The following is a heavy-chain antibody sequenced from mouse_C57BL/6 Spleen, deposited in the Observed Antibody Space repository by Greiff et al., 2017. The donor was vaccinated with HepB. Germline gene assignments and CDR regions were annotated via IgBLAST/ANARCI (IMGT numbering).Heavy chain of an antibody. CDR2: IHPNSGST. D-gene: IGHD2-5*01. J-gene: IGHJ3*01. Sequence: QVQLQQSGAELVKPGASVKLSCKASGYTFTSYWMHWVKQRPGQGLEWIGMIHPNSGSTNYKEKFKSKATLTVDKSSSTAYMQLSSLTSEDSAVYYCARWDYSNLAWFAYWGQGTLVTVSA. V-gene: IGHV1-64*01. CDR3: ARWDYSNLAWFAY. CDR1: GYTFTSYW.